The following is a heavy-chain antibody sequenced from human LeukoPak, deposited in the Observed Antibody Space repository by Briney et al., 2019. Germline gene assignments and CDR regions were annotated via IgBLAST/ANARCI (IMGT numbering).Heavy chain of an antibody. CDR1: GYTFTSYD. J-gene: IGHJ4*02. Sequence: GASVKVSCKASGYTFTSYDINWVRQATGQGLEWMGWMNPNSGNTGYAQKFQGRVTMTRNTSISTAYMELSSLRSEDTAVYYCARGPRRIAAAGTYYFDYWGQGTLVTVPS. D-gene: IGHD6-13*01. V-gene: IGHV1-8*01. CDR3: ARGPRRIAAAGTYYFDY. CDR2: MNPNSGNT.